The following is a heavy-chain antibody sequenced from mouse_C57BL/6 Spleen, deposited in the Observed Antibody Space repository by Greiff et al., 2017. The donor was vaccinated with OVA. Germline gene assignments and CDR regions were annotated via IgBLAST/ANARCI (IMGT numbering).Heavy chain of an antibody. J-gene: IGHJ3*01. CDR1: GYTFTSYW. CDR2: IDPSDSYT. CDR3: AMGGGPSFAY. V-gene: IGHV1-50*01. D-gene: IGHD1-1*02. Sequence: QVQLQQPGAELVKPGASVKLSCKASGYTFTSYWMQWVKQRPGQGLEWIGEIDPSDSYTNYNQKFKGKATLTVDTSSSTAYMQLSSLTSEDSAVYYCAMGGGPSFAYWGQGTLVTVSA.